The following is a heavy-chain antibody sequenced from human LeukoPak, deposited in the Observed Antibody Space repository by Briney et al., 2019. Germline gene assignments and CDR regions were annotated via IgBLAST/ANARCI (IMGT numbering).Heavy chain of an antibody. D-gene: IGHD2-2*01. J-gene: IGHJ4*02. Sequence: GGSLRLSCAASGFTFSSYTMSWVRQAPGKRLEWVSGITGTGGSTYYADSVKGRFTISRDNSKNTLYLQMNRLRAEDTAIYYCTKDALISYRGAWSQSDYWGQGTLVTVSS. CDR1: GFTFSSYT. CDR2: ITGTGGST. CDR3: TKDALISYRGAWSQSDY. V-gene: IGHV3-23*01.